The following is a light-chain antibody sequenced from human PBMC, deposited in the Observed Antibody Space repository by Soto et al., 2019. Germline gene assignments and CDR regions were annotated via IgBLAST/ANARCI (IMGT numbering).Light chain of an antibody. V-gene: IGLV1-47*01. Sequence: QSVLTQPPSASGTPGQRVTISCSGSSSNIGSNYVYWYQQLPGTAPKLLIYRNNQRPSGVPDRFSGSKSGTSASLAISGLRSEDDPDSSCAAWDASLSGYVFGTGTKVTVL. CDR3: AAWDASLSGYV. CDR1: SSNIGSNY. J-gene: IGLJ1*01. CDR2: RNN.